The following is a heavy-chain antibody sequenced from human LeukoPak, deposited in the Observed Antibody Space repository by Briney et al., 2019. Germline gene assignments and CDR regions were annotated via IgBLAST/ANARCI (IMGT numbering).Heavy chain of an antibody. D-gene: IGHD3-10*01. CDR2: IYSGGST. V-gene: IGHV3-53*01. CDR3: AGGGSGSYHLDY. Sequence: GGSLRLSCVASGFTFRSYAMSWVRQAPGKGLEWVSVIYSGGSTYYADSVKGRFTISRDNSKNTLYLQMNSLRAEDTAVYYCAGGGSGSYHLDYWGQGTLVTVPS. J-gene: IGHJ4*02. CDR1: GFTFRSYA.